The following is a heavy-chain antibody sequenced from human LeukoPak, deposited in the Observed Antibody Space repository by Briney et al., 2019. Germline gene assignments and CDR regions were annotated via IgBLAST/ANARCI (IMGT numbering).Heavy chain of an antibody. J-gene: IGHJ4*02. CDR2: IRNDGLTQ. CDR3: ARHGDYCFDL. D-gene: IGHD4-17*01. Sequence: GGSLELSCAASGFTFSSRWMGWVRQAPGKGLEWVANIRNDGLTQYYLDSVKGRFTISRDNAKDSLSLQMNSLRAEDTAVYFCARHGDYCFDLWGQGTLVTVSS. V-gene: IGHV3-7*01. CDR1: GFTFSSRW.